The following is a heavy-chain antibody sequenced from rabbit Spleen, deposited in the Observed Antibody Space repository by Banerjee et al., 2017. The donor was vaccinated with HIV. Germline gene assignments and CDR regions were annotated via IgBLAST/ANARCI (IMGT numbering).Heavy chain of an antibody. CDR1: GFSFGDVDV. J-gene: IGHJ2*01. V-gene: IGHV1S45*01. D-gene: IGHD1-1*01. CDR3: ARVWAGVIGWNFSW. Sequence: QEQLVESGGDLVKPEGSLTLTCKASGFSFGDVDVMCWVRQAPGKGLEWIACMNTATGKAGSGPGAKGRFPISRPSRTTVTLQMTSLTAADTATYFFARVWAGVIGWNFSWGGPGTLVTV. CDR2: MNTATGKA.